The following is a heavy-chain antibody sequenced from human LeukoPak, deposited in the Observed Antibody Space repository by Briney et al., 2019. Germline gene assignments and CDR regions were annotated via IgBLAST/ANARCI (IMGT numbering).Heavy chain of an antibody. CDR3: ATYTHWVAGDV. V-gene: IGHV3-7*01. CDR1: GFTFSDSW. J-gene: IGHJ6*02. CDR2: MNQDGSAK. Sequence: PLGGSLRLSCAASGFTFSDSWMSWVRQAPGKGLEWVANMNQDGSAKGYVDSVKGRFTISRDNARNSLYLQMSSLRPEDTAVYYCATYTHWVAGDVWGQGTTVTVSS. D-gene: IGHD3-16*01.